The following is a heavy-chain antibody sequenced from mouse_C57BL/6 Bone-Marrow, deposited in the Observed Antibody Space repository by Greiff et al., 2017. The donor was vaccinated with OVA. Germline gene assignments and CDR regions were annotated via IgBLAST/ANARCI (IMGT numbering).Heavy chain of an antibody. CDR3: ARQGWLLLDY. CDR1: GYTFTSYW. J-gene: IGHJ2*01. D-gene: IGHD2-3*01. Sequence: VQLQQPGAELVKPGASVKLSCKASGYTFTSYWMHWVKQRPGQGLEWIGMFHPNSGSTNYNEKFKSKATLTVDKSSSTAYMQLSSLTSEDSAVYYCARQGWLLLDYWGQGTTLTVSS. V-gene: IGHV1-64*01. CDR2: FHPNSGST.